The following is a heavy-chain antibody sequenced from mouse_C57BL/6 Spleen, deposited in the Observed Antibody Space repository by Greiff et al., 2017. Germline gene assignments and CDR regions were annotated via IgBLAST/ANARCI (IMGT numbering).Heavy chain of an antibody. V-gene: IGHV14-4*01. Sequence: EVQLVESGAELVRPGASVKLSCTASGFNINDYYMHWVKQRPEQGLEWIGWIDPESGDTEYASKFQGKATITADTSSNTAYLQLSSLASEDTTVYYCNYRLAYWGQGTLVTVSA. D-gene: IGHD5-5*01. CDR1: GFNINDYY. CDR2: IDPESGDT. CDR3: NYRLAY. J-gene: IGHJ3*01.